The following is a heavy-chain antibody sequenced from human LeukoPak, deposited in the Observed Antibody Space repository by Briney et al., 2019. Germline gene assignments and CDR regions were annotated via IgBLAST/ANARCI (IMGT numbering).Heavy chain of an antibody. CDR1: EFIFSDYA. Sequence: PGGSLRLSCAASEFIFSDYAMGWVRQAPGKGLEWVSTIDKTTYPTFYADSVKGRFIISRDNSKNTLYLQMNSLRTEDTAVYFCAKFDGATIPGWFNDYWGQGILVTVSS. V-gene: IGHV3-23*05. CDR3: AKFDGATIPGWFNDY. D-gene: IGHD6-19*01. J-gene: IGHJ4*02. CDR2: IDKTTYPT.